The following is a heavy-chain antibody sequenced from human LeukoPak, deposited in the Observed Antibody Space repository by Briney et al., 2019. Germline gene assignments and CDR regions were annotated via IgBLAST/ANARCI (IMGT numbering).Heavy chain of an antibody. D-gene: IGHD4-17*01. J-gene: IGHJ4*02. V-gene: IGHV3-64*01. Sequence: PGGSLRLSCAASGFTFSSYAMHRVRQAPGKGLEYVSAISSNGGSTYYANSVKGRFTISRDNSKNTLYLQMGSLRAEDMAVYYCARGSGDLDYWGQGTLVTVSS. CDR3: ARGSGDLDY. CDR1: GFTFSSYA. CDR2: ISSNGGST.